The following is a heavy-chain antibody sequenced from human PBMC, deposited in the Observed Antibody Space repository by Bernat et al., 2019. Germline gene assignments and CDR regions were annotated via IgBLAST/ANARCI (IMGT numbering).Heavy chain of an antibody. V-gene: IGHV3-7*01. CDR1: GFTFSSYW. D-gene: IGHD6-19*01. J-gene: IGHJ5*02. Sequence: EVQLVASGGGLVQPGGSLRLSCAASGFTFSSYWMSWVRQAPGKGLEWVANIKQAGSEKYYVDSVKGRFTISRDNAKNSLYLQMNSLRAEDTAVYYCARDNPRSSWHGGRRAVAGALSFDPWGQGTLVSVSA. CDR2: IKQAGSEK. CDR3: ARDNPRSSWHGGRRAVAGALSFDP.